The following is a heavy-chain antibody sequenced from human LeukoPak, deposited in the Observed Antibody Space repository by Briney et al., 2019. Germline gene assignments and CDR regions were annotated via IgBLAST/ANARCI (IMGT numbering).Heavy chain of an antibody. V-gene: IGHV4-34*01. J-gene: IGHJ6*03. D-gene: IGHD2-15*01. Sequence: SETLSLTCAVYGGSFSGYYWSWIRQPPGKGLEWIGEINHSGSTNYNPSLKSRVTISVDTSKNQFSLKLSSVTAAVTAVYYCARVPIKIYCSGGSCYSRLNYYYYYMDVWGKGTTVTVSS. CDR3: ARVPIKIYCSGGSCYSRLNYYYYYMDV. CDR2: INHSGST. CDR1: GGSFSGYY.